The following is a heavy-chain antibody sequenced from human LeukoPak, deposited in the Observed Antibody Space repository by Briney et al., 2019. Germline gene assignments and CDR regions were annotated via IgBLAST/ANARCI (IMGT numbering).Heavy chain of an antibody. D-gene: IGHD2-21*02. V-gene: IGHV3-30-3*01. CDR3: ASGGDTDAFDI. CDR1: GFTFCIYA. Sequence: GGSLRHSRAASGFTFCIYAMHCVRQAPGKGLEWVAVISYDGSNKYYADSVKGRFTISRDNSKNTLYLQMNSLRAEDTAVYYCASGGDTDAFDIWGQGTMVTVSS. J-gene: IGHJ3*02. CDR2: ISYDGSNK.